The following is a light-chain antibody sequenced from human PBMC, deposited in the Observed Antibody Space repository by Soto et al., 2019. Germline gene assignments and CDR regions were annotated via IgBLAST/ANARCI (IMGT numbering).Light chain of an antibody. CDR3: QQYDSYPFT. J-gene: IGKJ4*01. V-gene: IGKV1-5*03. CDR2: KAS. CDR1: QSINNW. Sequence: DIQMTQSPSTLSASEGDRVTITCRASQSINNWLAWYQQKPGKAPKLLISKASNLKSGVPSRFSGTGSGTEFTLTISSLQPDDFASYYCQQYDSYPFTFGGGTTVEI.